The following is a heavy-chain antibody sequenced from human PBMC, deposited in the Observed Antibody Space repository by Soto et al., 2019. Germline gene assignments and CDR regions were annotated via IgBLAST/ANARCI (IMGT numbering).Heavy chain of an antibody. Sequence: QVQLVQSGAEVKKPGASVKVSCKASGYIFTSYGVSWVRQAPGQGLEWLGWINGYNGNTNYGQNFQGRVTMTTDTSTSTAYMELRSLRSDDTAVYYCARMGDVPYYYYGMDVWGQGTSVIVFS. J-gene: IGHJ6*02. D-gene: IGHD3-16*01. CDR2: INGYNGNT. CDR3: ARMGDVPYYYYGMDV. V-gene: IGHV1-18*01. CDR1: GYIFTSYG.